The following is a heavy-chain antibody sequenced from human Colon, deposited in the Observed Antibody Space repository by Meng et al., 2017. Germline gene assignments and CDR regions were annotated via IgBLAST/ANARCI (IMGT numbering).Heavy chain of an antibody. V-gene: IGHV4-31*03. Sequence: QVQLLGSGPGLVKPSKTLSLTCNVSGDSITSGGYYWSWIRQHPGKGLEWIGYIDHSGTTYDNPSLKTRLTMSVDTSKNQFSLKLTSVTAADTAVYYCARVVSLVVKGNWFDSWGQGTLVTVSS. D-gene: IGHD2-15*01. CDR2: IDHSGTT. CDR3: ARVVSLVVKGNWFDS. J-gene: IGHJ5*01. CDR1: GDSITSGGYY.